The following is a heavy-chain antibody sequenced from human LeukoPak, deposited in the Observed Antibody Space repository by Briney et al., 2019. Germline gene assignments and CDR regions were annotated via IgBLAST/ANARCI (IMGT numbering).Heavy chain of an antibody. CDR3: AGEWLASDYYFDY. V-gene: IGHV4-39*01. CDR2: LLYSVFT. D-gene: IGHD6-19*01. J-gene: IGHJ4*02. CDR1: GVSISSTNDF. Sequence: PSETLSLTCSVSGVSISSTNDFWGWIRQPPGKGLEWIGGLLYSVFTYYHPSLKSRVSISVDTSKNQFSLKLSSVTAADTAVYYCAGEWLASDYYFDYWGQGTLVTVSS.